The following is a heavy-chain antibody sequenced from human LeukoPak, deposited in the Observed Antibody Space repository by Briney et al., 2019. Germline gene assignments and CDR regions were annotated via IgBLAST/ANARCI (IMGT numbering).Heavy chain of an antibody. D-gene: IGHD1-1*01. CDR3: ARDRTLKYGMDV. V-gene: IGHV3-66*01. Sequence: QAGGSLRLSCAASGFTVSSNYMSWVRRAPGKGLEWVSVIYSGGSTYYADSVKGRFTISRDNSKNTLYLQMNSLRAEDTAVYYCARDRTLKYGMDVWGQGTTVTVSS. CDR2: IYSGGST. J-gene: IGHJ6*02. CDR1: GFTVSSNY.